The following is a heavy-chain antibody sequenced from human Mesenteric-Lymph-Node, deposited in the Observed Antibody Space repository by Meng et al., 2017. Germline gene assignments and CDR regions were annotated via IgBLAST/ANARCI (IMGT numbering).Heavy chain of an antibody. CDR3: ARDNRRLSRMDVFDI. J-gene: IGHJ3*02. Sequence: GESLKISCAASGFTFSSYSMNWVRQAPGKGLEWVSSISSSSSYIYYADSVKGRFTIARDNAKNSLYLQMNSLRAEDTAVYYCARDNRRLSRMDVFDIWGQGTMVTVSS. CDR1: GFTFSSYS. CDR2: ISSSSSYI. V-gene: IGHV3-21*01. D-gene: IGHD6-19*01.